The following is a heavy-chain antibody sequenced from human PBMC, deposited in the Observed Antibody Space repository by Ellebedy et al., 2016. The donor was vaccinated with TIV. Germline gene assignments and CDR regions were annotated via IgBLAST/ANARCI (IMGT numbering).Heavy chain of an antibody. D-gene: IGHD1-26*01. CDR1: GFIFSNYW. CDR2: IKKDGSEK. J-gene: IGHJ4*02. Sequence: GGSLRLSXAASGFIFSNYWMTWVRQSPGKGLEWVANIKKDGSEKYYVDSVKDRFTISRDNTKNSLYLQMNSLRAEDTAVYYCASRPPSETYYAVFDYWGPGTQVTVSS. V-gene: IGHV3-7*01. CDR3: ASRPPSETYYAVFDY.